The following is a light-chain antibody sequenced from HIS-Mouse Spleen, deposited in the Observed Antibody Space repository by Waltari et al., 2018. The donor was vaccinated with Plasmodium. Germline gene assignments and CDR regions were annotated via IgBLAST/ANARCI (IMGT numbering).Light chain of an antibody. J-gene: IGLJ3*02. CDR3: YSTDSSGNHRV. V-gene: IGLV3-10*01. Sequence: SYELPQPPSVSVSPGHTARITCSGDALPTTYAYWYQQKSGQAPVLVIYADSKRPPGIPERFSGSSSGTMATLTISGAQVEDEADYYCYSTDSSGNHRVFGGGTKLTVL. CDR2: ADS. CDR1: ALPTTY.